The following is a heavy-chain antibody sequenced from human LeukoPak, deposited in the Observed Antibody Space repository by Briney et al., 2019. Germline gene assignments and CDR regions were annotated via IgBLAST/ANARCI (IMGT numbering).Heavy chain of an antibody. Sequence: ASVKVSCKASGGTFSSYAISWVRQAPGQGLEWMGGIIPIFGTANYAQKFQGRVTITTDESTSTAYMELSSLRSEDTAVYYCARVSHYYDSSGYNYWGQGTLVTVSS. CDR2: IIPIFGTA. J-gene: IGHJ4*02. CDR3: ARVSHYYDSSGYNY. V-gene: IGHV1-69*05. CDR1: GGTFSSYA. D-gene: IGHD3-22*01.